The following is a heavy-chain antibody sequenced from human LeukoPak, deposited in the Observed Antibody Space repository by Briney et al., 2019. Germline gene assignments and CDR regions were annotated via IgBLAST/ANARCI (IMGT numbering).Heavy chain of an antibody. CDR3: ARSSYGYYYYGMDV. CDR2: IYPGDSDT. J-gene: IGHJ6*04. D-gene: IGHD4-17*01. Sequence: GESLKISRKGSGYSFTSYCIGWVRHMSRKGLGLVGIIYPGDSDTRYSPSFQGQVTISADKSISTAYLQWSSLKASDTAMYYCARSSYGYYYYGMDVWGKWTTVTVSS. V-gene: IGHV5-51*01. CDR1: GYSFTSYC.